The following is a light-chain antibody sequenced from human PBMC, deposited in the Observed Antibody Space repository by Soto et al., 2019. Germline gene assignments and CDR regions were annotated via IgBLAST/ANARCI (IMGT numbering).Light chain of an antibody. V-gene: IGKV1-39*01. CDR3: QHSTTWT. CDR2: AAS. J-gene: IGKJ1*01. CDR1: QGISTY. Sequence: DIQMTQSPSSLSASVGDRVTITCRASQGISTYLNWYQQKPGKAPKLLIYAASSLQSGVPSRFSGSGSETDFTITISRLQPEDFATYSCQHSTTWTFGQGTKVEIK.